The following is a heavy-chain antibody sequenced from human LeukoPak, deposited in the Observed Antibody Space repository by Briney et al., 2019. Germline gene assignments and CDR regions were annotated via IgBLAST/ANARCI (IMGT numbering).Heavy chain of an antibody. CDR2: IIPIFGTA. CDR3: ARTYYDFWSGYWNNWFDP. Sequence: ASVKVSCKASGGTFSSYAISWVRQAPGQGLEWMGGIIPIFGTANYAQKFQGRCTISAEESTSTAYMELSSLRSEDTAVYYCARTYYDFWSGYWNNWFDPWGQGTLVTVSS. D-gene: IGHD3-3*01. V-gene: IGHV1-69*01. CDR1: GGTFSSYA. J-gene: IGHJ5*02.